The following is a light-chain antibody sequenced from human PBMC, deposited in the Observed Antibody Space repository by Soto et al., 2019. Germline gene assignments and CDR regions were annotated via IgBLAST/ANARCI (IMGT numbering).Light chain of an antibody. CDR3: QTWVTGIHI. J-gene: IGLJ2*01. CDR1: SGHSNYA. Sequence: QLVLTQSPSASASLGASVKLTCTLSSGHSNYAIAWHQQQPEKGPRFLMKLNSDGSHSKGDGIPDRFSGSSSGAERYLTISTHQSEDEADYYCQTWVTGIHIFGGGTKLTVL. V-gene: IGLV4-69*01. CDR2: LNSDGSH.